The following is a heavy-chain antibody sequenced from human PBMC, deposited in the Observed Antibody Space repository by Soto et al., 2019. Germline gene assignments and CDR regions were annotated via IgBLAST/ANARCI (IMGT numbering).Heavy chain of an antibody. CDR1: GFTFSSYA. D-gene: IGHD6-13*01. CDR3: VNFGAGSSWWERILNDY. CDR2: ISSNGGST. Sequence: GGSLRLSCSASGFTFSSYAMHWVRQAPGKGLEYVSAISSNGGSTYYADSVKGRFTISRDNSKNTLYLQMSSLRAEDTAVYYCVNFGAGSSWWERILNDYWGQGTLVTVSS. V-gene: IGHV3-64D*08. J-gene: IGHJ4*02.